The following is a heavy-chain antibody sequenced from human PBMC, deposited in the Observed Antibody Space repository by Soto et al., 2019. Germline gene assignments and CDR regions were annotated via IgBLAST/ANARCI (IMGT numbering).Heavy chain of an antibody. CDR3: ARGRITMVRGRNWFDP. J-gene: IGHJ5*02. CDR2: INHSGST. V-gene: IGHV4-34*01. D-gene: IGHD3-10*01. Sequence: QVQLQQWGAGLLKPSETLSLTCAVYGGSFSGYYWSWIRQPPGKGLEWIGEINHSGSTNYNPSLKSAVTLSVDTSRNQFFLKLSAVSAADTAVYYCARGRITMVRGRNWFDPWGQGTLVTVSS. CDR1: GGSFSGYY.